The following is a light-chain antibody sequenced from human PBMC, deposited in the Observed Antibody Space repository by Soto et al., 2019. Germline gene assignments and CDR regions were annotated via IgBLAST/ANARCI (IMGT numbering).Light chain of an antibody. J-gene: IGKJ1*01. CDR1: QSVSSSY. V-gene: IGKV3-20*01. CDR3: QQYSSHST. CDR2: GAS. Sequence: EIVLTQSPGTLSLSPGERATLSCRASQSVSSSYLAWYQQKPGQAPRLLIYGASSRATGIPARFSGSGSGTEFTLTISSLQSEDFATYYCQQYSSHSTFGQGTKVDIK.